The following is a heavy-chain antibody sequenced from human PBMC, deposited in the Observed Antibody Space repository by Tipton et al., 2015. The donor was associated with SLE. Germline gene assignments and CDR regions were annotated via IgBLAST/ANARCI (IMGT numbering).Heavy chain of an antibody. V-gene: IGHV4-39*07. Sequence: TLSLTCTVSGGSLSTYYWSWVRQPPGKGLEWIGSIYSGGSTYYNPSLKSRVTVSVDTSKNQFSLKLTSVTAADTAVYFCARDRSGGGGYVLDSWGQGTLVTVSS. J-gene: IGHJ4*02. CDR3: ARDRSGGGGYVLDS. CDR1: GGSLSTYY. CDR2: IYSGGST. D-gene: IGHD5-12*01.